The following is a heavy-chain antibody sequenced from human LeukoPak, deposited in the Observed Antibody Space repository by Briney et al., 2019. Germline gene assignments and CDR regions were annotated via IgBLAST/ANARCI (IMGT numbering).Heavy chain of an antibody. V-gene: IGHV5-51*01. CDR3: ARGRLRYFDWLLPDY. D-gene: IGHD3-9*01. CDR1: GYSFTSSW. CDR2: INPGDSDT. J-gene: IGHJ4*02. Sequence: GESLKISCQASGYSFTSSWIGWARQVPGKGLEWMAIINPGDSDTRYSPSFQGQVTISADKSISTAYLQWSSLKASDTAMYYCARGRLRYFDWLLPDYWGQGTLVTVSS.